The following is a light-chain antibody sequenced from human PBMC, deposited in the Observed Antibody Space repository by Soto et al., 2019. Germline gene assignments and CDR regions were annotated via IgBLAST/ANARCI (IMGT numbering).Light chain of an antibody. J-gene: IGKJ1*01. CDR1: QGIRND. V-gene: IGKV1-17*01. Sequence: DIQMTQSPSSLSASVGDRVTITCRASQGIRNDLAWFQRKPGKAPKRLIYAASKLQSGVPSRFSGSGSGTEFTLTISSLQPEDFATYYCLQHNTYPRTFGQGTKVEIK. CDR3: LQHNTYPRT. CDR2: AAS.